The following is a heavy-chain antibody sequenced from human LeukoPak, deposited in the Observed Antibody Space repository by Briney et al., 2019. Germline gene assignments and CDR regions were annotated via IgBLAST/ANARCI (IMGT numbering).Heavy chain of an antibody. V-gene: IGHV4-34*01. CDR2: INHSGST. Sequence: SETLSLTCAVYGGSFSGYYWSWIRQPPGKGLEWIGEINHSGSTNYNPSLKSRVTISVDTSKNQFSLKLSSVTAADTAVYYCARGHWDSSGWYYYYYYGMDVWGQGTTVTVSS. D-gene: IGHD6-19*01. J-gene: IGHJ6*02. CDR1: GGSFSGYY. CDR3: ARGHWDSSGWYYYYYYGMDV.